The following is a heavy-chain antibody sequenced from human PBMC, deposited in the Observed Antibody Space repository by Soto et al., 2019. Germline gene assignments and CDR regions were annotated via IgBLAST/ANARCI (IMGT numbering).Heavy chain of an antibody. V-gene: IGHV3-33*01. CDR1: GITFSNYG. J-gene: IGHJ4*02. Sequence: QEQLVESGGGVVQPGTSLRLSCAASGITFSNYGFHWVLQAPGKGLEWVAVIWYDGSTKFYSDSVKGRFTISRDNSNSTLFLQMNSLRVEDTALYYCATVDNYYGSVFWGQGTLVTVSS. CDR3: ATVDNYYGSVF. CDR2: IWYDGSTK. D-gene: IGHD3-10*01.